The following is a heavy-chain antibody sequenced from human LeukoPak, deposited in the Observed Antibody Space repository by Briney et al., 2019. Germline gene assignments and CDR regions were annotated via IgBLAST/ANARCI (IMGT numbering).Heavy chain of an antibody. J-gene: IGHJ4*02. V-gene: IGHV3-23*01. CDR2: TNSGGTRT. CDR3: AKQSYARSLGE. D-gene: IGHD2-8*01. Sequence: PGGSVRLPCAPSGLPFSDFSMLWPRQAPGKGLEWLSTTNSGGTRTYYAESVKGRFTISRDNSKNTLYLEISSLRVEDTAVYYCAKQSYARSLGEGGPGTLVSVSS. CDR1: GLPFSDFS.